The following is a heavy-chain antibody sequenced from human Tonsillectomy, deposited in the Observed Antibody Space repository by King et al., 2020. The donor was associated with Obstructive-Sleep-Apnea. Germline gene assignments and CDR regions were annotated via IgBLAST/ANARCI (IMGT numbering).Heavy chain of an antibody. CDR3: AKDREPYDSSGYYLDY. CDR1: GFTLDDYA. V-gene: IGHV3-43D*03. CDR2: ISWDGGST. Sequence: VQLVESGGVVVQPGGSLRLSCAASGFTLDDYAMHWVRQAPWKGLEWVSLISWDGGSTYYADSVKGRFTISRDNSKNSLYLQMNSLRAEDTALYYCAKDREPYDSSGYYLDYWGQGTLVTVSS. D-gene: IGHD3-22*01. J-gene: IGHJ4*02.